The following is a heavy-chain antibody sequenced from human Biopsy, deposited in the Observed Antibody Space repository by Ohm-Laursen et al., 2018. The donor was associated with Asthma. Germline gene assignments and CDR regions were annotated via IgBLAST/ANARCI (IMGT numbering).Heavy chain of an antibody. CDR2: ISYDGSTK. CDR1: GFSFSEFV. Sequence: SLRLSCAASGFSFSEFVMHWVRQAPGKGLEWVAVISYDGSTKYYADSVKGRFTISRDNSKNTLYLQMSSLRVEDTAVYYCAKDPRIYCDNVADMDVWGQGTAVNVSS. J-gene: IGHJ6*02. CDR3: AKDPRIYCDNVADMDV. V-gene: IGHV3-30*18. D-gene: IGHD4-17*01.